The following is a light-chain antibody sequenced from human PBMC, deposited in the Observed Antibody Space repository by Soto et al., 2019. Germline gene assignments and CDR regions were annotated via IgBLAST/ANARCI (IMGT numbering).Light chain of an antibody. CDR3: QQYNSYSWT. J-gene: IGKJ1*01. CDR2: DAS. Sequence: DIQMTQSPSTLSASLGDRVTITGLASQSISSWLAWYQQKPGKAPKLLIYDASSLESGVPSRFSGSGSGTEFTLTISSLQPDDFATYYCQQYNSYSWTFGQGTKVDIK. V-gene: IGKV1-5*01. CDR1: QSISSW.